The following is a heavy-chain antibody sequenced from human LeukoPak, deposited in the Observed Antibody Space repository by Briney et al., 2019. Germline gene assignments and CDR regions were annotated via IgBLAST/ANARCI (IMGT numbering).Heavy chain of an antibody. V-gene: IGHV5-51*01. Sequence: GESLQISCKGSGYSFTSYWIGWVRQMPGKGLELMGIIYPGDSDTRYSPSFQGQVTISADKSISTAYLQWSSLKASDTAMYYCARRRDLYSGSYYPFDYWGQGTLVTVSS. J-gene: IGHJ4*02. D-gene: IGHD1-26*01. CDR2: IYPGDSDT. CDR3: ARRRDLYSGSYYPFDY. CDR1: GYSFTSYW.